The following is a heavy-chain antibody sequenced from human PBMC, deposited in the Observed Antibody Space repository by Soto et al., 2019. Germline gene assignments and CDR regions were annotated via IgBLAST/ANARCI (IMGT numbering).Heavy chain of an antibody. CDR3: ARVGHTAMVPSLDY. J-gene: IGHJ4*02. CDR2: IYYSVST. CDR1: GGSIISYY. V-gene: IGHV4-59*01. Sequence: PSEPRSLTCTVSGGSIISYYWSWIGQPPGKGLEWIGYIYYSVSTNYNPSLKSRVTISVDTSKNQFSLKLSSVTAADTAVYYCARVGHTAMVPSLDYWGQGNLVTVSS. D-gene: IGHD5-18*01.